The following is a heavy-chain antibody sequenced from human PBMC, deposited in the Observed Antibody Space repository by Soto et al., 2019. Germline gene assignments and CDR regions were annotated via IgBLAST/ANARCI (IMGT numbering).Heavy chain of an antibody. CDR1: GFTFSSYA. D-gene: IGHD6-13*01. V-gene: IGHV3-23*01. Sequence: EVQLLESGGGLVQPGGSLRLSCAASGFTFSSYAMSWVRQAPGKGLEWVSAISGSGGSTYYADSVKGRFTISRDNSKNTLYLQMNSLRAEDTAVYYCAKDVGGVYSSSWFAYCDLWGRGTLVTVSS. J-gene: IGHJ2*01. CDR2: ISGSGGST. CDR3: AKDVGGVYSSSWFAYCDL.